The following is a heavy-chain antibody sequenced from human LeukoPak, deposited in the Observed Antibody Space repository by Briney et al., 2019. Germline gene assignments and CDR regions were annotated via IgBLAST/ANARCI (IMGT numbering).Heavy chain of an antibody. CDR3: ACSQPPWGAYNWNYDGIYYGMDV. CDR1: GYTFTSYD. V-gene: IGHV1-8*01. D-gene: IGHD1-7*01. CDR2: MNPNSGNT. Sequence: GASVKVSCKASGYTFTSYDINWVRQATGQGLEWMGWMNPNSGNTGYAQKFQGRVTMTRNTSISTAYMELSSLRSEDTAVYYCACSQPPWGAYNWNYDGIYYGMDVWGQGTTVTVSS. J-gene: IGHJ6*02.